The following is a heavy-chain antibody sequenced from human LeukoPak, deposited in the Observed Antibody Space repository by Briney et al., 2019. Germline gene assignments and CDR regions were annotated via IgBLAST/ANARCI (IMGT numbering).Heavy chain of an antibody. CDR2: ISWNSGSR. Sequence: GGSLRLSCAASGFIFDDYAMYWVRQAPGKGLEWVSSISWNSGSRVYADSVKGRFAISRDNAKNSLYLQMNSLSAEDTALYYCTKAGRHSSSWIDYWGQGTLVTVSS. CDR3: TKAGRHSSSWIDY. CDR1: GFIFDDYA. D-gene: IGHD6-13*01. V-gene: IGHV3-9*01. J-gene: IGHJ4*02.